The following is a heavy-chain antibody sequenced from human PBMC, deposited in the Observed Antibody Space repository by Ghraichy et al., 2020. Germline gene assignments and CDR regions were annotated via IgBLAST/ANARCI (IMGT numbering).Heavy chain of an antibody. CDR3: ARAGEEWLQLLYY. CDR2: IYYSGST. Sequence: SETLSLTCTVSGGSISSGDYYWSWIRQPPGKGLEWIGYIYYSGSTYYNPSLKSRVTISVDTSKNQFSLKLSSVTAADTAVYYCARAGEEWLQLLYYWGQGTLVTVSS. D-gene: IGHD5-24*01. CDR1: GGSISSGDYY. V-gene: IGHV4-30-4*01. J-gene: IGHJ4*02.